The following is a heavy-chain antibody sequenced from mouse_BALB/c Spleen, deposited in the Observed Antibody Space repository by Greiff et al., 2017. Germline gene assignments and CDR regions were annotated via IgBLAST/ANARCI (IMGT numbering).Heavy chain of an antibody. Sequence: QVQLKQSGAELAKPGASVKMSCKASGYTFTSYWMHWVKQRPGQGLEWIGYINPSTGYTEYNQKFKDKATLTADKSSSTAYMQLSSLTSEDSAVYYCLYGSSPYAMDYWGQGTSVTVSS. J-gene: IGHJ4*01. CDR1: GYTFTSYW. D-gene: IGHD1-1*01. CDR3: LYGSSPYAMDY. CDR2: INPSTGYT. V-gene: IGHV1-7*01.